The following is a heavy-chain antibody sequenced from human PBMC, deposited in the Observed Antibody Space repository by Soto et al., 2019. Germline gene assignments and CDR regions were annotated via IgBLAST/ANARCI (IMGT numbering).Heavy chain of an antibody. J-gene: IGHJ4*02. Sequence: GGSLRLSCAASGFTFSSYSMNWVRQAPGKGLEWVSSISKSSRYIYYADSVKGRFTISRDNSKNTLYLQMNSLRAEDTAVYYCARDRPEYYYDSSGYYPFWGQGTLVTVSS. CDR1: GFTFSSYS. V-gene: IGHV3-21*01. D-gene: IGHD3-22*01. CDR3: ARDRPEYYYDSSGYYPF. CDR2: ISKSSRYI.